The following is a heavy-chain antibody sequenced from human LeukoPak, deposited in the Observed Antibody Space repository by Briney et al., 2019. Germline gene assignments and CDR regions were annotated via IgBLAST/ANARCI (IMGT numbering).Heavy chain of an antibody. J-gene: IGHJ4*02. Sequence: SETLSLICTVSGGSISSSSYYWGWIRQPPGKGLEWIGSIYYSGSTYYNPSLKSRVTISVDTSKNQFSLKLSSVTAADTAVYYCAHIAVAGARYFDYWGQGTLVTVSS. CDR2: IYYSGST. D-gene: IGHD6-19*01. CDR1: GGSISSSSYY. CDR3: AHIAVAGARYFDY. V-gene: IGHV4-39*07.